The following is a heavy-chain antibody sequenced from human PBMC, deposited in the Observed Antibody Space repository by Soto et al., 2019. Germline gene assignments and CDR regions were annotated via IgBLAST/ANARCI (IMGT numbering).Heavy chain of an antibody. V-gene: IGHV5-51*01. CDR1: GYSFTGYW. Sequence: GESLKISCKTSGYSFTGYWIAWVRQMPGKGLEWMGIIYPGDSDIRYSPSFQGQVTISADKSISTAYLQWSSLKASDTAMYYCARQDGFGLYYFDNWGQGTLVTVSS. CDR2: IYPGDSDI. J-gene: IGHJ4*02. CDR3: ARQDGFGLYYFDN. D-gene: IGHD3-10*01.